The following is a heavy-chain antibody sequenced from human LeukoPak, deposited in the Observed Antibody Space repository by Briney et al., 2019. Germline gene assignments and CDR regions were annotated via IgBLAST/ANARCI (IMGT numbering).Heavy chain of an antibody. Sequence: GGSLRLSCAASGFTFSSYSMNWVRQAPGKGLEWVSSISSSSSYIYYADSVKGRFTISRDNAKNSLYLQMNSLRAEDTAVYYCAKGFPYDILTYFDYWGQGTLVTVSS. J-gene: IGHJ4*02. D-gene: IGHD3-9*01. CDR3: AKGFPYDILTYFDY. CDR2: ISSSSSYI. CDR1: GFTFSSYS. V-gene: IGHV3-21*01.